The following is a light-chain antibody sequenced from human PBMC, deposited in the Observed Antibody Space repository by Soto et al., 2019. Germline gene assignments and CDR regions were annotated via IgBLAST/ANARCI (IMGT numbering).Light chain of an antibody. CDR3: QQYNGYWT. J-gene: IGKJ1*01. Sequence: DIQMTQSPSTLSASVGDRVTITCRASQSISDLLAWYQQKPGKAPKLLIDKASSLKSGVPSRFSGSGSGTEYALTISSLQPDDFASDYCQQYNGYWTVGQGTKVEIK. CDR2: KAS. CDR1: QSISDL. V-gene: IGKV1-5*03.